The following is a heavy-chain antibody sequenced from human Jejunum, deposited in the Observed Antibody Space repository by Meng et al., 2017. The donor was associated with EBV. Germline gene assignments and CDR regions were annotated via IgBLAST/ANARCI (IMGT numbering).Heavy chain of an antibody. V-gene: IGHV3-23*01. D-gene: IGHD3-10*01. Sequence: EVTLLESGGDLVQPGGSLRPSWAAAGFTFSSYAMSWVRQAPGKGLEWVSGISVSGGSTHYADSVKGRFTISRDNSKSTLHLQMNSLRAEDTAIYYCAKSRTGHYGNCGSWGQGTLVTVSS. CDR2: ISVSGGST. CDR3: AKSRTGHYGNCGS. J-gene: IGHJ4*02. CDR1: GFTFSSYA.